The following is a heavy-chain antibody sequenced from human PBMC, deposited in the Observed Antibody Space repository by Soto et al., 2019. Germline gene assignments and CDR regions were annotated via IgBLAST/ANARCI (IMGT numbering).Heavy chain of an antibody. D-gene: IGHD6-19*01. J-gene: IGHJ3*02. CDR3: ARTADGWFSAFDS. CDR1: GFTFSSYA. Sequence: EVQLLESGGGLVQPGGSLRLSCAASGFTFSSYAMSWVRQAPGKGLEWVSALSGSGGTTYYADSVKGRFTFSRDNSKTTLYVRVTCLMVAGTSVYSCARTADGWFSAFDSWGEGGVVTVSS. CDR2: LSGSGGTT. V-gene: IGHV3-23*01.